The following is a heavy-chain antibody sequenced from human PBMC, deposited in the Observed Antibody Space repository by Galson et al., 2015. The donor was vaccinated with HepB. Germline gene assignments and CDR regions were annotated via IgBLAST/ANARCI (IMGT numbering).Heavy chain of an antibody. Sequence: VDSFSSNGWWSWVRQPPGKGLEWIGEIHLSGSTKYDPSLKSRVTILIDNSNNQYSLTLSSVTAADTAVYYCTTYGTSGSIWHWGQGTLVIVSS. J-gene: IGHJ4*02. CDR2: IHLSGST. V-gene: IGHV4-4*02. CDR1: VDSFSSNGW. D-gene: IGHD3-10*01. CDR3: TTYGTSGSIWH.